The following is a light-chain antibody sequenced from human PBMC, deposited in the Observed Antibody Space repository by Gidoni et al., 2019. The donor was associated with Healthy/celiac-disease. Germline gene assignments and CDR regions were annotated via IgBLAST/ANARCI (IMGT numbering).Light chain of an antibody. V-gene: IGKV3-20*01. CDR2: GAS. J-gene: IGKJ2*01. CDR1: QSVSSSY. Sequence: IVLIQSPGTLSLSPGERATLSCRASQSVSSSYLAWYQQKPGQAPRLLIYGASSRATGIPDRFSGSGSGTDFTLTISRLEPEDFAVYYCQQYGSSSYTFGQGTKLEIK. CDR3: QQYGSSSYT.